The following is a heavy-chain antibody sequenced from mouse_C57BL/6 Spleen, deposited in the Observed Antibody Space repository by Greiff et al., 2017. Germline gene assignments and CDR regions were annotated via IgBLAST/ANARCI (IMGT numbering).Heavy chain of an antibody. J-gene: IGHJ1*03. CDR3: ARKGGIWYFDV. CDR2: IWSGGST. V-gene: IGHV2-2*01. CDR1: GFSLTSYG. Sequence: VQLQQSGPGLVQPSQSLSITCTVSGFSLTSYGVHWVRQSPGKGLEWLGVIWSGGSTDYHAAFISRLSISKDNSKSQVFFKMNSLQADDTAIYYCARKGGIWYFDVGGTGTTVTVSS.